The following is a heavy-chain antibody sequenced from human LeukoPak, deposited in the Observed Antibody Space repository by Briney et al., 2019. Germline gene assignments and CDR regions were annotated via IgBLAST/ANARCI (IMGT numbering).Heavy chain of an antibody. D-gene: IGHD2-2*01. J-gene: IGHJ5*02. V-gene: IGHV1-69*01. CDR1: GGTFSSYS. Sequence: GASVKVSCKASGGTFSSYSISWVRQAPGQGLEWMGGVIPIFGTANYAQKFQGRVTITADESTSTAYMELSSLRSEDTAVYYCARDPGLVPAATNWFDPWGQGTLVTVSS. CDR3: ARDPGLVPAATNWFDP. CDR2: VIPIFGTA.